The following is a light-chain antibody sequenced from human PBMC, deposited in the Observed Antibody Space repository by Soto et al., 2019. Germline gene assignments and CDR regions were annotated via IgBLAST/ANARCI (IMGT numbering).Light chain of an antibody. Sequence: LTQPHSVSGSPGQSITISCTGTSTDVGDSNHVSWYQQHPGKAPKLIIYDVIKRPSGVPDRFSGSKSGNTASLTISGLQAEDEADYYCCSYAGSYTHVFGTGTRSPS. CDR3: CSYAGSYTHV. V-gene: IGLV2-11*01. CDR2: DVI. CDR1: STDVGDSNH. J-gene: IGLJ1*01.